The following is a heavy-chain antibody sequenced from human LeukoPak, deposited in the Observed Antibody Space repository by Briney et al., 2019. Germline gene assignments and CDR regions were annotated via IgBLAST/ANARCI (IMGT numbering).Heavy chain of an antibody. CDR3: ARLYYYGSGSYYKRAPYYFDY. CDR2: INHSGST. J-gene: IGHJ4*02. D-gene: IGHD3-10*01. Sequence: SETLSLTCAVYGGSFSDYYWSWIRQPPGKGLEWIGEINHSGSTNYNPSLKSRVTISVDTSKNQFSLKLSSVTAADTAVYYCARLYYYGSGSYYKRAPYYFDYWGQGTLVTVSS. CDR1: GGSFSDYY. V-gene: IGHV4-34*01.